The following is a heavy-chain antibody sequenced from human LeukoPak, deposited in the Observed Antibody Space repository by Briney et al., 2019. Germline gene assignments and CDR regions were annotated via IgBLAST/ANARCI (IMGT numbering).Heavy chain of an antibody. V-gene: IGHV1-2*02. D-gene: IGHD2-8*01. J-gene: IGHJ3*02. CDR2: INPYSGGT. CDR3: ARERCTNGVCYKRAFDI. CDR1: GYSLIVYY. Sequence: GASVKVSCRASGYSLIVYYMHWIRQAPGQGLEWLGWINPYSGGTNYAQKFQGRVTMTRDTSVNTAYMELSRLRSDDTAVYYCARERCTNGVCYKRAFDIWGQGTMVTVSS.